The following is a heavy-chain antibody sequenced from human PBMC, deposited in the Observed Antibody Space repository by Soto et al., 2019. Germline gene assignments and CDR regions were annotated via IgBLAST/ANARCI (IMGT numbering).Heavy chain of an antibody. V-gene: IGHV4-61*01. D-gene: IGHD3-22*01. CDR2: IYFSGST. J-gene: IGHJ3*02. CDR3: ARVRLVDEDRVAFGR. CDR1: GGSVSSGSYY. Sequence: SETLSLTCTVSGGSVSSGSYYWSWIRQPPGNGLEWIGYIYFSGSTNYNPSLKSRVTISIDMSKNQFSLKLSSVTAADTAVYYCARVRLVDEDRVAFGRWGQGKTVTVSS.